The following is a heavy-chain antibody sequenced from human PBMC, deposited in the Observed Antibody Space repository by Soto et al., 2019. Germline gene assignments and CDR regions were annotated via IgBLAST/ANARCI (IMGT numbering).Heavy chain of an antibody. CDR1: GFAFSIYA. D-gene: IGHD3-16*01. Sequence: GGSLRLSCAASGFAFSIYAMSWVRQAPGKGLEWVSAISGSGGSTYYADSVKGRFTISRDNSKNTLYLQMNSLRAEDTAVYYCAKVPIAMITFGSYYYYGMDVWGQGTTVTVSS. J-gene: IGHJ6*02. CDR2: ISGSGGST. V-gene: IGHV3-23*01. CDR3: AKVPIAMITFGSYYYYGMDV.